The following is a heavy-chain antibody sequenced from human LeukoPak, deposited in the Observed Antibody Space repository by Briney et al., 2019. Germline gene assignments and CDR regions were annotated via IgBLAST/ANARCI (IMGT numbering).Heavy chain of an antibody. V-gene: IGHV3-11*01. CDR3: ARDFKLRFLEWFSNPFDY. CDR2: ISSSGSTI. Sequence: GGSLRLSCAASGFTFSDYYMSWIRQAPGKGLEWVSYISSSGSTIYYADSVKGRFTISRDNAKNSLYLQMNSLRSDDTAVYYCARDFKLRFLEWFSNPFDYWGQGTLVTVSS. D-gene: IGHD3-3*01. CDR1: GFTFSDYY. J-gene: IGHJ4*02.